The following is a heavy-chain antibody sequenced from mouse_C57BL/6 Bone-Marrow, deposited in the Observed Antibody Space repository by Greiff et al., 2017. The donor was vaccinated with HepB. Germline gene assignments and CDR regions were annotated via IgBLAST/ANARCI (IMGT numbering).Heavy chain of an antibody. J-gene: IGHJ1*03. D-gene: IGHD1-1*01. V-gene: IGHV2-6-1*01. CDR1: GFSLTSYG. Sequence: VKLQESGPGLVAPSQSPSITCTVSGFSLTSYGVHWVRQPPGKGLEWLVVIWSDGSTNYNSALKSRLSISKDNSKSQVFLKMNSLQTDDTAMYYCARQDGSSYWYFDVWGTGTTVTVSS. CDR2: IWSDGST. CDR3: ARQDGSSYWYFDV.